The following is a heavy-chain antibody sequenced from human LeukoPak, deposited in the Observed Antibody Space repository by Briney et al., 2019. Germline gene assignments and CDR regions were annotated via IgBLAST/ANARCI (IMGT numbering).Heavy chain of an antibody. CDR2: ISYDGSNK. CDR3: ARGPPMVRGVKFDY. Sequence: GGTLRLPCAASGFTFSSYAMHWVRQAPGKGLEWVAVISYDGSNKYYADSVKGRFTISRDNSKNTLYLQMNSLRAEDTAVYYCARGPPMVRGVKFDYWGQGTLVTVSS. V-gene: IGHV3-30*04. D-gene: IGHD3-10*01. J-gene: IGHJ4*02. CDR1: GFTFSSYA.